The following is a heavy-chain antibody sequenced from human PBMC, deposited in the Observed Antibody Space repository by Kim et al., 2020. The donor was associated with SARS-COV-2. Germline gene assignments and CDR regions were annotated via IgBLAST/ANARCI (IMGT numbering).Heavy chain of an antibody. J-gene: IGHJ4*02. Sequence: ASVKVSCKASGYTFTSYAMHWVRQAPGQRLEWMGWINAGNGNTKYSQKFQGRVTITRDTSASTAYMELSSLRSEDTAVYYCARVRGTVTTFFDYWGQGTLVTVSS. V-gene: IGHV1-3*01. CDR3: ARVRGTVTTFFDY. D-gene: IGHD4-17*01. CDR1: GYTFTSYA. CDR2: INAGNGNT.